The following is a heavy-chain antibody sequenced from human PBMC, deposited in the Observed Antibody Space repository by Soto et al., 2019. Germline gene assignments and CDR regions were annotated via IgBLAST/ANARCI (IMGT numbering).Heavy chain of an antibody. CDR2: MNPNSGNT. J-gene: IGHJ4*02. Sequence: QVQLVQSGAEVKEPGASVKVSCKASRYTFTSYDIDWVRQATGQGREWMGWMNPNSGNTGYAQKFQGRVFMTRNTSISTAFMELSSLRSDDTAVYYCAREKVGANDYWGQGTLVTVSS. V-gene: IGHV1-8*01. CDR1: RYTFTSYD. CDR3: AREKVGANDY. D-gene: IGHD1-26*01.